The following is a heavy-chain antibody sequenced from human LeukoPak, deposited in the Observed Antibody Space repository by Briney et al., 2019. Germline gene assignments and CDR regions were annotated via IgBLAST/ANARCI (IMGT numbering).Heavy chain of an antibody. V-gene: IGHV1-69*13. Sequence: GASVKVSCKASGYTFTSYGISWVRQAPGQGLEWMGGIIPIFGTANYAQKFQGRVTITADESTSTAYMELSSLRSEDTAVYYCASGYSSSWYHAFDIWGQGTMVTVSS. CDR3: ASGYSSSWYHAFDI. J-gene: IGHJ3*02. D-gene: IGHD6-13*01. CDR2: IIPIFGTA. CDR1: GYTFTSYG.